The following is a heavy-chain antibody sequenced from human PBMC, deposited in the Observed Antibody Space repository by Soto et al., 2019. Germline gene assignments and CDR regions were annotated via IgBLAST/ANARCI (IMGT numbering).Heavy chain of an antibody. D-gene: IGHD4-17*01. Sequence: GGSLRLSCAASGFTFSTYWMTWVRQAPGKGLEWVANIRQDGSEEYYVDSVKGRLTISRDNAKNSLYLQMRSVRAEDTAVYFCARVPRNGDYLDYWAREPWSPSPQ. J-gene: IGHJ4*02. CDR3: ARVPRNGDYLDY. CDR2: IRQDGSEE. V-gene: IGHV3-7*03. CDR1: GFTFSTYW.